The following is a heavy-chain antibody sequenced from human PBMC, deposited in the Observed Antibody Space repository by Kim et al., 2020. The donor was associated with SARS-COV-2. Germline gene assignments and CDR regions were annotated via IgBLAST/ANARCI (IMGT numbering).Heavy chain of an antibody. CDR1: GFIFSTYA. Sequence: GGSLRLSCAASGFIFSTYAMSWVRQAPGKGLEWVSAISASGGSTYFAGSVKGRFAISRDNSKNTLYLQMNSLRAEDTALYYCAQGHYCAGNTCYAVGAF. V-gene: IGHV3-23*01. D-gene: IGHD2-21*01. CDR2: ISASGGST. J-gene: IGHJ3*01. CDR3: AQGHYCAGNTCYAVGAF.